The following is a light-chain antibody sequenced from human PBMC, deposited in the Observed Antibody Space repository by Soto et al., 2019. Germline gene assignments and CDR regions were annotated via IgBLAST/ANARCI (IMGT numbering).Light chain of an antibody. Sequence: DIQVTQSPSTLSASVGDRVTITCRASQSIGRFFAWYQHQPGKAPKLLIYDASTLESGVPSRFSGSGSGTEFTLTISSLQPDDFATYYSQHYNSYSEAFGQGPKV. CDR3: QHYNSYSEA. CDR2: DAS. CDR1: QSIGRF. J-gene: IGKJ1*01. V-gene: IGKV1-5*01.